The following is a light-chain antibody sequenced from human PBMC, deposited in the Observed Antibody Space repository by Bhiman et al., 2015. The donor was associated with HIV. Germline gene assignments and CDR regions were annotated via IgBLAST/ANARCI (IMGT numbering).Light chain of an antibody. CDR3: YSHAGSSNWV. J-gene: IGLJ3*02. Sequence: QSALTQPASVSGSPGQSITISCTGTSYVSWYQQYPGKTPKLIIYDVNNRPSGISDRFSGSKSGNTASLTISGLQAEDEADYYCYSHAGSSNWVFGGGTKLTVL. CDR2: DVN. CDR1: SY. V-gene: IGLV2-23*02.